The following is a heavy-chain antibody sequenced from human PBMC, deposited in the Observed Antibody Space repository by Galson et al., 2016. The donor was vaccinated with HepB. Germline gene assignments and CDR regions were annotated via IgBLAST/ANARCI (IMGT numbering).Heavy chain of an antibody. Sequence: TLSLTCTVSGGSISSGGYYWSWIRQHPGKGLEWIGYIYYSGSTYYNPSLKSRVTISVDTSKNQFSLKLSSVTAADTAVDYFARGDTSSWHNWVDPCGQVTLVTVSS. V-gene: IGHV4-31*03. CDR2: IYYSGST. J-gene: IGHJ5*02. D-gene: IGHD6-13*01. CDR1: GGSISSGGYY. CDR3: ARGDTSSWHNWVDP.